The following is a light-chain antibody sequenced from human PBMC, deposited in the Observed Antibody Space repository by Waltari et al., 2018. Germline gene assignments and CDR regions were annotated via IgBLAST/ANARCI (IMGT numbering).Light chain of an antibody. CDR2: DVS. Sequence: SALTQPASVSGSPGQSITISCTGTTSDVGGYNYVSWYQQHPGTAPKLMSYDVSNRPSGVSNRFSGSKSGNTASLTISGLQAEDEADYYCTSYTSSNTLGFGTGTKVTVL. J-gene: IGLJ1*01. V-gene: IGLV2-14*03. CDR3: TSYTSSNTLG. CDR1: TSDVGGYNY.